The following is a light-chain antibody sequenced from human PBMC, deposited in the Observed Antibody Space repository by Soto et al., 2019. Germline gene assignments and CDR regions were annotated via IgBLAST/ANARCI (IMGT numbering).Light chain of an antibody. CDR1: RSNIGSNA. Sequence: QSVLTQPPSASGTPGQRVTISCSGSRSNIGSNAVNWYHQLPGTAPKLLIYSNNQRPSGVPDRFSASRSGSSASLAITGLQAEDEADYYCQSYDTSLSGSYVFGSGTKVTVL. V-gene: IGLV1-44*01. CDR3: QSYDTSLSGSYV. CDR2: SNN. J-gene: IGLJ1*01.